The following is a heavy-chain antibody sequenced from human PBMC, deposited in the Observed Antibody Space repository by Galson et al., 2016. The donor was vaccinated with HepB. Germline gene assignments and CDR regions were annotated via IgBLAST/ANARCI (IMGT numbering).Heavy chain of an antibody. CDR1: GYTFNTYN. D-gene: IGHD1-14*01. CDR3: ARELDHSFYFDY. J-gene: IGHJ4*02. V-gene: IGHV1-46*02. CDR2: IKPSGGNT. Sequence: CTASGYTFNTYNMHWVRQAPGQGLEWMGIIKPSGGNTIYAQKFQDRITMTRDTSTSTVYMELISLRSEDTAVYYCARELDHSFYFDYWGQGTLLTVSS.